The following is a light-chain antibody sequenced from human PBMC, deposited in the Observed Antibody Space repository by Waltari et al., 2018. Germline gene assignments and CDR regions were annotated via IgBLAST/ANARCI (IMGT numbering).Light chain of an antibody. J-gene: IGKJ1*01. CDR3: QQSYRTPGT. CDR1: QTVGSY. V-gene: IGKV1-39*01. CDR2: AAS. Sequence: DIQMTQSPSSLSASVGDRVTITCRASQTVGSYVSWYQLRPGRAPNLLIYAASNLHTGVPSRFSAGTSGTDFTLTISGLQPEDFATYYWQQSYRTPGTFGQGTRVEIK.